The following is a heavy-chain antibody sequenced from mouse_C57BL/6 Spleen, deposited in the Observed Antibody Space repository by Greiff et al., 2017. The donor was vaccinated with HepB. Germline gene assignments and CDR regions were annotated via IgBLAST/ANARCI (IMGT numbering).Heavy chain of an antibody. D-gene: IGHD2-3*01. J-gene: IGHJ4*01. CDR2: ISSGGDYI. CDR1: GFTFSSYA. CDR3: TRDFEDGYYHEAMDY. Sequence: EVKLMESGEGLVKPGGSLKLSCAASGFTFSSYAMSWVRQTPEKRLEWVAYISSGGDYIYYADTVKGRFTISRDNARNTLYLQMSSLKSEDTAMYYSTRDFEDGYYHEAMDYWGQGTSVTVSS. V-gene: IGHV5-9-1*02.